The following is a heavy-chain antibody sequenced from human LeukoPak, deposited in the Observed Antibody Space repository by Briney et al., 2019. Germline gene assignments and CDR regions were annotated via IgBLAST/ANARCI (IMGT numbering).Heavy chain of an antibody. CDR2: INHSGST. Sequence: SETLSPTCAVYGGSFSGYYWSWIRQPPGKGLEWIGEINHSGSTNYNPSLKSRVTISVDTSKNQFSLKLSSVTAADTAVYYCARSYKITMVRGAPANWFDPWGQGTLVTVSS. CDR1: GGSFSGYY. D-gene: IGHD3-10*01. CDR3: ARSYKITMVRGAPANWFDP. J-gene: IGHJ5*02. V-gene: IGHV4-34*01.